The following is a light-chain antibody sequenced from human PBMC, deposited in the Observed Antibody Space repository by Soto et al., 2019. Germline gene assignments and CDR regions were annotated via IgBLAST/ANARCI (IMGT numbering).Light chain of an antibody. J-gene: IGLJ1*01. CDR2: DVS. CDR3: SSYTSSSTLYV. Sequence: QSALTQPASVSGSPGQSITISCTGTSSDVGGYNYVSWYQQHPGKVPKLMIYDVSNRLSGVSNRFSGSKSGNTASLTISGLQAEDEADYYCSSYTSSSTLYVFGTGTKVTVL. CDR1: SSDVGGYNY. V-gene: IGLV2-14*01.